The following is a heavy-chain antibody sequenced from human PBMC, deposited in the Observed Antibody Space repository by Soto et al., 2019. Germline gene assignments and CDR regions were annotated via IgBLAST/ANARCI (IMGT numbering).Heavy chain of an antibody. V-gene: IGHV4-31*03. CDR1: GGSISSGGYY. CDR3: ARSRDYYDSSGYSGFLGVAIDY. Sequence: PSETLSLTCTVSGGSISSGGYYWSWIRQHPGKGLEWIGYIYYSGSTYYNPSLKSRVTISVDTSKNQFSLKLSSVTAADTAVYYCARSRDYYDSSGYSGFLGVAIDYWGQGTLVTVSS. CDR2: IYYSGST. J-gene: IGHJ4*02. D-gene: IGHD3-22*01.